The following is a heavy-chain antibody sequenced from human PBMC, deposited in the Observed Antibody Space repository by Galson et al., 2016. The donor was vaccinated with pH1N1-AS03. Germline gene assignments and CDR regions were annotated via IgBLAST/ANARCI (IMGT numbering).Heavy chain of an antibody. D-gene: IGHD1-1*01. J-gene: IGHJ5*02. CDR1: GYTFTSVG. Sequence: SCKASGYTFTSVGISWVRQAPGQGLEWVGWIRTANGETHYAQNLQGRVTMTSDTSTDTVYMELTRLISDDTAVYYCATDNWNSFDPWGQGTLVTVSS. V-gene: IGHV1-18*01. CDR3: ATDNWNSFDP. CDR2: IRTANGET.